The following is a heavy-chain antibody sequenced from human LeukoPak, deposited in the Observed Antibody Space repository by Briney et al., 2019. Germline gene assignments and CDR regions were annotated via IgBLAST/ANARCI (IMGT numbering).Heavy chain of an antibody. J-gene: IGHJ4*02. CDR3: VSFYETY. CDR1: GNYW. CDR2: INSDGSWT. Sequence: GGSLRLSCAASGNYWMHWVCQAPGKGLVWVSHINSDGSWTSYADSVKGRFTISKDNAKNTVYLQMNSLRAEDTAVYYCVSFYETYWGRGTLVTVSS. V-gene: IGHV3-74*01. D-gene: IGHD2/OR15-2a*01.